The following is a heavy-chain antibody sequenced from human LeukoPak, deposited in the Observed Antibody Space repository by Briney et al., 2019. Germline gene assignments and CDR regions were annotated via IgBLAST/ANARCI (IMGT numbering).Heavy chain of an antibody. V-gene: IGHV3-23*01. Sequence: GGSLRLSCAASRFTFSSYAMSWVRQAPGKGLEWVSAISGSGGSTYYADSVKGRFTISRDNSKNTLYLQMNSLRAEDTAVYYCASVPAFHYYYYYGMDVWGQGTTVTVSS. D-gene: IGHD2-2*01. CDR1: RFTFSSYA. CDR3: ASVPAFHYYYYYGMDV. J-gene: IGHJ6*02. CDR2: ISGSGGST.